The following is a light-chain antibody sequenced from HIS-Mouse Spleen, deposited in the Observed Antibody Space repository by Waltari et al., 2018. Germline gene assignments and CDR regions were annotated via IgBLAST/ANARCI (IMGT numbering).Light chain of an antibody. CDR1: ALPKKY. V-gene: IGLV3-10*01. CDR2: EDS. Sequence: SYELTQPPSVSVSPVQTARNTCSGDALPKKYAYWYQQNSGQAPVLGIYEDSKRPSGIPERFSGSSSGTMATLTISGAQVEDEADYYCYSTDSSGNHRVFGGGTKLTVL. J-gene: IGLJ2*01. CDR3: YSTDSSGNHRV.